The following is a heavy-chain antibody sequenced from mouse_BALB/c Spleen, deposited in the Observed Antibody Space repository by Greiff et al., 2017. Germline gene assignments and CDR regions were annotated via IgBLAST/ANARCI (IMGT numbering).Heavy chain of an antibody. Sequence: QVHVKQSGAELAKPGASVKMSCKASGYTFTSYWMHWVKQRPGQGLEWIGYINPSTGYTEYNQKFKDKATLTADKSSSTAYMQLSSLTSEDSAVYYCARIYGKDFDYWGQGTTLTVSS. CDR2: INPSTGYT. D-gene: IGHD2-1*01. V-gene: IGHV1-7*01. CDR3: ARIYGKDFDY. CDR1: GYTFTSYW. J-gene: IGHJ2*01.